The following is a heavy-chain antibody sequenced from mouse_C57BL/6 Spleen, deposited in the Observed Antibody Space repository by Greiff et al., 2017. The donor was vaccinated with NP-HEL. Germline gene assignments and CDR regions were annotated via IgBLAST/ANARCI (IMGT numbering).Heavy chain of an antibody. CDR1: GYTFTSYR. V-gene: IGHV1-61*01. CDR3: ARMSGAWFAY. Sequence: VQLQQSGAELVRPGSSVKLSCKASGYTFTSYRMDWVKQRPGQGLEWIGNIYPSDSETHYNQKFKDKAKLTVDKSSSTAYMQLSSLTSEDSAVYYCARMSGAWFAYWGQGTLVTVSA. J-gene: IGHJ3*01. CDR2: IYPSDSET.